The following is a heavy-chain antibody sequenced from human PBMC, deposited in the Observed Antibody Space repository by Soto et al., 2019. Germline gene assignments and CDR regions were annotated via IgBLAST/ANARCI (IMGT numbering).Heavy chain of an antibody. CDR1: GYTFTRYD. V-gene: IGHV1-8*01. Sequence: GSVKVSCTASGYTFTRYDINWVRQATGQGFAWMGWMNHNSGYTGYAQKFQGRVTMTRDTSISTAYMELSPLRPEDTAVNYCPRGPRTQVGLHEGPSQRLMYMWGQ. J-gene: IGHJ6*02. CDR3: PRGPRTQVGLHEGPSQRLMYM. CDR2: MNHNSGYT. D-gene: IGHD2-15*01.